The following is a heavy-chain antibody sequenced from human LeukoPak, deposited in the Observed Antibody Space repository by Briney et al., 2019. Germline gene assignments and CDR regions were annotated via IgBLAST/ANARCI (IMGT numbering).Heavy chain of an antibody. CDR3: ERSAHGDNGGGNMDV. D-gene: IGHD4-17*01. CDR1: GFTFSTYW. CDR2: IKEDGGIT. J-gene: IGHJ6*03. V-gene: IGHV3-7*01. Sequence: GGSLRLSCAASGFTFSTYWMSWVRQAPGKGLEWVASIKEDGGITYYLDSVKGRFTISRDNAKKSLYLQMNSLRAEDTGAYYVERSAHGDNGGGNMDVWGKGPTVTVSS.